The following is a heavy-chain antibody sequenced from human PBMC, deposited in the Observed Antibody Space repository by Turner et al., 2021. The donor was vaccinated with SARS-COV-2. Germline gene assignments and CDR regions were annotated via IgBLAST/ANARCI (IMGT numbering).Heavy chain of an antibody. Sequence: ELQLVESGGGLLHPGGSLNLSCSASRFPFSSYEMTWVRQAPGKGLGWVSYISRSGSTIYYADSVKGRFTIPRDNAKNSLYLQMNSLRAEDTAVYYGARGAPYWGRLRSPYYGMDVWGQGTTVTVSS. CDR2: ISRSGSTI. CDR1: RFPFSSYE. J-gene: IGHJ6*02. D-gene: IGHD3-16*01. CDR3: ARGAPYWGRLRSPYYGMDV. V-gene: IGHV3-48*03.